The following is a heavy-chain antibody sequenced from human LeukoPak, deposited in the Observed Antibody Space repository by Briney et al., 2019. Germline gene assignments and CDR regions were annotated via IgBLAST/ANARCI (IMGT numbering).Heavy chain of an antibody. CDR1: GYTFTGYY. Sequence: ASVKVSCKASGYTFTGYYMHWVRQAPGQGLEWMGRINPNSGGTNNAQKFQGRVTMTRDTSISTAYMELSRLRSDDTAVYYCARDALWFGELFLFDYWGQGTLVTVSS. D-gene: IGHD3-10*01. CDR2: INPNSGGT. J-gene: IGHJ4*02. V-gene: IGHV1-2*06. CDR3: ARDALWFGELFLFDY.